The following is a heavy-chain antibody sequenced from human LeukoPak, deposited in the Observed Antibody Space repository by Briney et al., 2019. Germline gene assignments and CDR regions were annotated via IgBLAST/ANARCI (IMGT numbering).Heavy chain of an antibody. J-gene: IGHJ3*02. CDR2: ISASGVST. V-gene: IGHV3-23*01. Sequence: GGSLRLSCAASGFTFSSYAMSWVRQAPGKGLEWVSAISASGVSTYYADSVKGRFTISRDNSKNTLYLQMNSLRAEDTAVYYCAKRGRSYDAFDIWGRGTMVTVSS. D-gene: IGHD3-16*02. CDR1: GFTFSSYA. CDR3: AKRGRSYDAFDI.